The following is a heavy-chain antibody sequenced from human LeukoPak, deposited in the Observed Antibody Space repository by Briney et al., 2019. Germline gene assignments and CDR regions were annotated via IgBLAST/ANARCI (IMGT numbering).Heavy chain of an antibody. CDR3: ASSNYGDLVHDAFDI. J-gene: IGHJ3*02. Sequence: GGSLRLSCAASGFTFSSYSMNWVRQAPGKGLEWVSYISSSSSTIYYADSVKGRLTISRDNAKNSLYLQMNSLRAEDTAVYYCASSNYGDLVHDAFDIWGQGTMVTVSS. V-gene: IGHV3-48*01. CDR2: ISSSSSTI. CDR1: GFTFSSYS. D-gene: IGHD4-17*01.